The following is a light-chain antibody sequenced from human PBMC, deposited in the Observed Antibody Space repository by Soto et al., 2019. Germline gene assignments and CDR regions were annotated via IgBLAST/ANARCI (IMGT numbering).Light chain of an antibody. CDR2: KVS. Sequence: DFVMTQSPLSLPVTLGQPASISCRSSQGLVHSDGNTFLNWFHQRPGQSPRRLIYKVSNRYSGVPNRFSGSGSDNDFTLKISRVEAEDVGVYYCMQDTHSLTFGGGTKVEIK. CDR3: MQDTHSLT. J-gene: IGKJ4*01. V-gene: IGKV2-30*02. CDR1: QGLVHSDGNTF.